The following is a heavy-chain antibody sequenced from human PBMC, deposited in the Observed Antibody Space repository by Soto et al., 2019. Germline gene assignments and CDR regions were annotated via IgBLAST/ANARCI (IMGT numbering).Heavy chain of an antibody. CDR2: IDTGGDST. V-gene: IGHV3-23*01. CDR1: GFTFNSYA. CDR3: AKDLGFGELFSFDP. J-gene: IGHJ5*02. Sequence: PGGSLRLSCAASGFTFNSYAMTWVRQAPGKGLEWVSGIDTGGDSTFYADSVKGRFTVSRDNSRNTLYLQLSSLRAEDTAVYYCAKDLGFGELFSFDPWGQGTLVTVSS. D-gene: IGHD3-10*01.